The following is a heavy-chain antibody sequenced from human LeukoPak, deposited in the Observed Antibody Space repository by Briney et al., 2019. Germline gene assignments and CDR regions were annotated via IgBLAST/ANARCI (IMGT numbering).Heavy chain of an antibody. Sequence: GGSLRLSCAASGFTFSSYAMHWVRQAPGKGLEWVAVISYDGSNKYYADSVKGRFTIPRDNSKNTLYLQMNSLRAEDTAVYYCARELYYYDSSGYYNWFDPWGQGTLVTVSS. CDR3: ARELYYYDSSGYYNWFDP. CDR2: ISYDGSNK. CDR1: GFTFSSYA. J-gene: IGHJ5*02. V-gene: IGHV3-30-3*01. D-gene: IGHD3-22*01.